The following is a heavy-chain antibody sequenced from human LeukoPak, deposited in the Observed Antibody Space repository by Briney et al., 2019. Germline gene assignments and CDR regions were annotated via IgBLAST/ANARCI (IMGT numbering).Heavy chain of an antibody. CDR2: ISYDGSNK. CDR1: GFTFSNYA. Sequence: GGSLRLSCAASGFTFSNYAIHWVRQAPGKGLEWVAVISYDGSNKYYADSVKGRFTISRDNSKNTLCLQMNSLRAEDTAIYYCARGIDDSSGYYYAYFDYWGQGTLVTVSS. D-gene: IGHD3-22*01. J-gene: IGHJ4*02. V-gene: IGHV3-30-3*01. CDR3: ARGIDDSSGYYYAYFDY.